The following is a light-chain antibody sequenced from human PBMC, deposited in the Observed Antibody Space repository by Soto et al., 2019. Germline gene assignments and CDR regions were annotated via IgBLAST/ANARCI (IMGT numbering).Light chain of an antibody. V-gene: IGKV1-27*01. CDR2: AAS. J-gene: IGKJ4*01. CDR1: QSVSSSY. Sequence: TQSPGTLSLSPGERATLSCRASQSVSSSYLAWYQQKPGKVPKLLIYAASTLQSGVPSRFSGSGSGTDFTLTISSLQPEDVATYYCQKYNSALLTFGGGTKVEIK. CDR3: QKYNSALLT.